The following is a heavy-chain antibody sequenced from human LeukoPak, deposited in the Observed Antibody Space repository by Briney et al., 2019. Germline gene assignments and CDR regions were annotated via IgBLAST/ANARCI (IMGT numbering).Heavy chain of an antibody. J-gene: IGHJ4*02. CDR1: EFTFSSYA. CDR3: AGRGGYCSSTSCYPDY. V-gene: IGHV3-23*01. Sequence: GGPLRPSCAASEFTFSSYALSWVRRPQGRGREGVSAFSGSGGSTYYADSVKGRFTISRDNSKNTLYLQMNSLRAEDTAVYYCAGRGGYCSSTSCYPDYWGQGTLVTVSS. D-gene: IGHD2-2*01. CDR2: FSGSGGST.